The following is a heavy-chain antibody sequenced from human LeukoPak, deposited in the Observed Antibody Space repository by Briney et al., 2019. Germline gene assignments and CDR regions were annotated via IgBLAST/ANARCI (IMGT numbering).Heavy chain of an antibody. CDR1: GFTFSSYG. Sequence: GRSLRLSRAASGFTFSSYGMHWVRQAPGKGLEWVAVISYDGSNKYYADSVKGRFTISRDNSKNTLYLQMNSLRAEDTAVYYCAKGSSRKYFDYWGQGTLVTVSS. D-gene: IGHD6-19*01. J-gene: IGHJ4*02. CDR3: AKGSSRKYFDY. V-gene: IGHV3-30*18. CDR2: ISYDGSNK.